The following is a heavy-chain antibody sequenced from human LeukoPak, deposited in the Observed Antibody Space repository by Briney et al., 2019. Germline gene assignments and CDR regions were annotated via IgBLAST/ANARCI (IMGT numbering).Heavy chain of an antibody. D-gene: IGHD2-15*01. CDR3: VVGGSPGY. Sequence: AGGSLRLSCAASGLAFSAYKMHWVRQAPRKRLVWVSRISTDGYTTDYADFVQGRFTASRDNTKNTWSLEMNSLRAEDTAVYYCVVGGSPGYWGQGTLVTVSS. V-gene: IGHV3-74*01. CDR2: ISTDGYTT. CDR1: GLAFSAYK. J-gene: IGHJ4*02.